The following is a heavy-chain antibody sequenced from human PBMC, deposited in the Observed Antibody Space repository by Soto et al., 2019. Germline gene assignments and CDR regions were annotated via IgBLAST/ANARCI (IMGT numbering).Heavy chain of an antibody. CDR2: ISGGGRPI. CDR1: GLPLVHFS. D-gene: IGHD6-19*01. V-gene: IGHV3-48*02. J-gene: IGHJ4*02. Sequence: EVQLVESGGGSVQPGGPWGFPWAASGLPLVHFSLNWSGQAPGRGLEGISYISGGGRPISYADSVKGRFTISRDNAKNSLYLQMDSLTDEDTAVYYCARDLGWAFDSWGQGTLVTVSS. CDR3: ARDLGWAFDS.